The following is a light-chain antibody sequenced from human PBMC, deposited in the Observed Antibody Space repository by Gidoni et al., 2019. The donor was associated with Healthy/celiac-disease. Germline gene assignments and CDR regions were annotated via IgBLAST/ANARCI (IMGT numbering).Light chain of an antibody. CDR2: AAS. Sequence: ITCRASQSISSYLSWYQQKPGKATKLLSYAASRLQSGVPSRFSGSGTGTDFTLTISSLQPEDFANYYCQQSYITPRTFXQXTKLEIK. J-gene: IGKJ2*01. CDR3: QQSYITPRT. CDR1: QSISSY. V-gene: IGKV1-39*01.